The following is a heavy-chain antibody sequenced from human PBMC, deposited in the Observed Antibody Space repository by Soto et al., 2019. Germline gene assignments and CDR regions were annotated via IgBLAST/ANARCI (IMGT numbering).Heavy chain of an antibody. V-gene: IGHV3-33*01. CDR3: ATGEGTFDY. CDR1: GVTFVSHG. Sequence: GGSLRLSCVASGVTFVSHGMHWVRQAPGKGLEWVAIIWGDASKTYYADSAKGRFTISRDNSKNTAYLELNSVRADDTAVYYCATGEGTFDYWGQGALVTVSS. J-gene: IGHJ4*02. CDR2: IWGDASKT.